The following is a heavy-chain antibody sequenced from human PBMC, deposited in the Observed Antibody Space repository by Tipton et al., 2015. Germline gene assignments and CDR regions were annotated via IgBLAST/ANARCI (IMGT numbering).Heavy chain of an antibody. D-gene: IGHD3-22*01. CDR3: ARVGLSGYYFPFDY. CDR1: GYTFTSYG. CDR2: IRGYNGNT. Sequence: QSGAEVKKPGASVKVSCKASGYTFTSYGISWVRQAPGQGLEWMGWIRGYNGNTNYAEKFQGRVTMTTETSTSTAYMELRSLRSDDTAVYYCARVGLSGYYFPFDYWGQGTLVTVSS. J-gene: IGHJ4*02. V-gene: IGHV1-18*01.